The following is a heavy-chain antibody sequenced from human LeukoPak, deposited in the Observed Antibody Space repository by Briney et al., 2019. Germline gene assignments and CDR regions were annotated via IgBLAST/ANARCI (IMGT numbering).Heavy chain of an antibody. V-gene: IGHV3-13*01. D-gene: IGHD1-1*01. J-gene: IGHJ3*02. CDR3: VLGAYWNDDKNAFHI. CDR1: GFTFDDYA. Sequence: GGSLRLSCAASGFTFDDYAMDWVRQPPGAGLEWVSKIGATGDTYYAGSVKGRFTITRENAKKSLYLQMSSLRVEDTAVYFCVLGAYWNDDKNAFHIWGPGTMVTVSS. CDR2: IGATGDT.